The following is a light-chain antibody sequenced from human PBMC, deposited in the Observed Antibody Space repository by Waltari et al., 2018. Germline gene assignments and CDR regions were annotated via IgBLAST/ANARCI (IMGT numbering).Light chain of an antibody. J-gene: IGKJ3*01. CDR1: QSVSNN. Sequence: EIVMTQSPATLSVSPGERATLSCRASQSVSNNLAWYQQKPGQAPRLLIYGASNRATGIPARFSGSGSGTEFTLTISSLKSEDFAVYYCQHYNNWPPLFSFGPGTKVDIK. CDR2: GAS. V-gene: IGKV3-15*01. CDR3: QHYNNWPPLFS.